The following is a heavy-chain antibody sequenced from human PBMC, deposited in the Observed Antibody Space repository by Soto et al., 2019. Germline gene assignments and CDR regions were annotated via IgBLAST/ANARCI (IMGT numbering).Heavy chain of an antibody. Sequence: ASVKVSCKASGYTFTTYVMHWVRQAPGQRLEWMGWINAGNDNTKYSQKFQGRVTITRDTSASTVYMELSSLNSEDTAVYYCSRVGHYYYGMYVCGQGTTVTVSS. J-gene: IGHJ6*02. CDR2: INAGNDNT. V-gene: IGHV1-3*01. CDR3: SRVGHYYYGMYV. D-gene: IGHD3-10*01. CDR1: GYTFTTYV.